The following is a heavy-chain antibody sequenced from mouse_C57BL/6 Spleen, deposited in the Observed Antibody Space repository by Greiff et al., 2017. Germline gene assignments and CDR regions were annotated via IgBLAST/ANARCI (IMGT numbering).Heavy chain of an antibody. V-gene: IGHV14-2*01. D-gene: IGHD2-3*01. CDR2: IDPEDGET. Sequence: EVQLQQSGAELVKPGASVKLSCTASGFNIKDYYMHWVKQRTEQGLEWIGRIDPEDGETKYAPKFQGNATITADTSSNTAYRQLSSLTSEDTAVYYCASDDGYYSYWGQGTLGTVSA. J-gene: IGHJ3*01. CDR1: GFNIKDYY. CDR3: ASDDGYYSY.